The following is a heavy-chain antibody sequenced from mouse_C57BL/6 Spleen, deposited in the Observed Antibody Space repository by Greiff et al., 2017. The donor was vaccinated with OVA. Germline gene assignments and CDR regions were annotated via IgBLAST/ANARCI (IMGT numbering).Heavy chain of an antibody. CDR3: AIYGSSLAYCAMDY. Sequence: VKLMESGPELVKPGASVKISCKASGYAFSSSWMNWVKQRPGKGLEWIGRIYPGDGDTNYNGKFKGKATLTADKSSSTAYMQLSSLTSEDSAVYCCAIYGSSLAYCAMDYWGQGTSVTVSS. V-gene: IGHV1-82*01. CDR2: IYPGDGDT. J-gene: IGHJ4*01. CDR1: GYAFSSSW. D-gene: IGHD1-1*01.